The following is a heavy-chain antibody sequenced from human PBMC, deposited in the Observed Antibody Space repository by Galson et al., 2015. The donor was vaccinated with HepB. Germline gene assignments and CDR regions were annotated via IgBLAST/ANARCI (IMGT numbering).Heavy chain of an antibody. J-gene: IGHJ6*02. D-gene: IGHD3-16*01. Sequence: SLRLSCAASGFTFSSYSMNWVRQAPGKGLEWVSFISPSSRIIYYADPVKGRFTISRDDAKNSLYLQMSSLRVEDTAVYYCARDWARIHYYYALDVWGQGTTVTVSS. CDR1: GFTFSSYS. CDR2: ISPSSRII. CDR3: ARDWARIHYYYALDV. V-gene: IGHV3-48*01.